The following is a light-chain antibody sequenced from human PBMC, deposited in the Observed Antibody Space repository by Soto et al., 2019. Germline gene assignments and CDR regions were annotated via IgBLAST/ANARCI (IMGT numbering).Light chain of an antibody. V-gene: IGKV3-15*01. CDR3: NQYNTWLWT. CDR2: GAS. CDR1: QSINAH. Sequence: EVVMTQSPATLSVSPGERVTLSCRASQSINAHLAWYQQKPGQAPRLLIHGASTRATGIPARFSGSGFGTEFRLTIISLQSEDFAVYYCNQYNTWLWTFGQGTKVEIQ. J-gene: IGKJ1*01.